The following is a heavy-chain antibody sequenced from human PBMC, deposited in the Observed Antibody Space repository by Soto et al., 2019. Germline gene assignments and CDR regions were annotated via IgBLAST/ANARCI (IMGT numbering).Heavy chain of an antibody. CDR2: INTNNGNT. CDR1: GYTFSNYG. CDR3: ARDVCGYSGH. D-gene: IGHD2-15*01. V-gene: IGHV1-18*01. Sequence: SVKVSCKASGYTFSNYGVTWVRQAPGQGLEWMGWINTNNGNTNYTQKLQGRVTLTTDTSTSTAYMELRSLTSDDTAMYYCARDVCGYSGHWGKGTLVTVSS. J-gene: IGHJ4*02.